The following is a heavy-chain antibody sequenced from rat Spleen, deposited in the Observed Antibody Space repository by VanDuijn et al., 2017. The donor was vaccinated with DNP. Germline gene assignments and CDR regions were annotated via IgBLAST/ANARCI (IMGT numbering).Heavy chain of an antibody. Sequence: QVQLKESGPGLVQPSETLSLTCTVSGFSLTSYNVHWVRQPPGKGLEWMGVMWSGGSTDYNSALKSRLSISRDTSKNQVFLKMNSLQSEETTTDYCVREGAALDNWGQGVMVTVSS. CDR2: MWSGGST. CDR1: GFSLTSYN. CDR3: VREGAALDN. J-gene: IGHJ2*01. V-gene: IGHV2-45*01. D-gene: IGHD1-2*01.